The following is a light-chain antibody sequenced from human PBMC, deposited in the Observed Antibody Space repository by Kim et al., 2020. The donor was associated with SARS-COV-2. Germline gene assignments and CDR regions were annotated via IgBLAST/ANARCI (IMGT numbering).Light chain of an antibody. CDR3: SSYTSSSTYVV. V-gene: IGLV2-14*04. CDR2: DVS. J-gene: IGLJ2*01. CDR1: SSDVGGYNY. Sequence: QSITISCTATSSDVGGYNYVSWYQQHPGKAPKLMIYDVSKRPSGVSNRFSGSKSGNTASLTISGLQAEDEADYYCSSYTSSSTYVVFGGGTQLTVL.